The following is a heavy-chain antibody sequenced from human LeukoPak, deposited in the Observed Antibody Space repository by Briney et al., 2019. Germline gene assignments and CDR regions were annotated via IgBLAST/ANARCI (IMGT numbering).Heavy chain of an antibody. D-gene: IGHD3-22*01. V-gene: IGHV7-4-1*02. J-gene: IGHJ4*02. CDR3: TRGYDTTGYFSF. Sequence: GASVKVSCKVSGYTLTELSMHWVRQAPGEGLEWMGWIDTKTGSPTYAQGFTGRFVFSLDTSVTTAYLQISSLKAEDTAVYYCTRGYDTTGYFSFWGQGTLVTVSS. CDR2: IDTKTGSP. CDR1: GYTLTELS.